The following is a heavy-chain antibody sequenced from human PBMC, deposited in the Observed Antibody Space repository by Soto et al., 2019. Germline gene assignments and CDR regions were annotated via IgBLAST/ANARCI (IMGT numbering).Heavy chain of an antibody. D-gene: IGHD3-9*01. CDR3: ARNGGILTGYYIR. V-gene: IGHV4-31*03. CDR1: GGSISSGGYY. CDR2: IYYSGST. Sequence: SETLSLTCTVSGGSISSGGYYWSWIRQHPGKGLEWIGYIYYSGSTYYNPSLKSRVTISVDTSKNQFSLKLSSVTAADTAVYYCARNGGILTGYYIRWGQGTLVTVSS. J-gene: IGHJ4*02.